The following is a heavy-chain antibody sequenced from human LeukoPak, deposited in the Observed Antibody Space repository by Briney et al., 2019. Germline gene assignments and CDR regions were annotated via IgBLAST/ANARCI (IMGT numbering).Heavy chain of an antibody. CDR2: ISSSGNTL. D-gene: IGHD2-2*01. CDR3: ARGSSSERRMDV. V-gene: IGHV3-48*04. J-gene: IGHJ6*02. Sequence: GGSLRLSCAASGFTFSSYSMNWVRQAPGKGLEWVSYISSSGNTLYYTDSVKGRFTISRDNAKSSLYLQMNSLRAEDTAVYYCARGSSSERRMDVWGQGTTVTVSS. CDR1: GFTFSSYS.